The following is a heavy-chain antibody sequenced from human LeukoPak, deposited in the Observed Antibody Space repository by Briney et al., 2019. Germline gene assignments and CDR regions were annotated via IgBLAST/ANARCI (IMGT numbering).Heavy chain of an antibody. Sequence: SETLSLTCAVSGCSISSYYWSWIRQPPGKGLEWIGYIYYSGSTNYNPSLKSRVTISVDTSKNQFSLKLSSVTAADTAVYYCARESVGGTVDYWGQGTLVTVSS. CDR1: GCSISSYY. CDR3: ARESVGGTVDY. J-gene: IGHJ4*02. V-gene: IGHV4-59*01. D-gene: IGHD3-10*01. CDR2: IYYSGST.